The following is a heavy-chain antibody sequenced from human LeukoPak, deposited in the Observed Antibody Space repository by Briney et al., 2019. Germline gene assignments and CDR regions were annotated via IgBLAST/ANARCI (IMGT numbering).Heavy chain of an antibody. CDR2: IYYSGST. D-gene: IGHD3-10*01. CDR1: GGSISSGGHY. J-gene: IGHJ6*03. CDR3: ARDQFDYMDV. V-gene: IGHV4-31*03. Sequence: SQTLSLTCTVSGGSISSGGHYWSWIRQHPGKGLEWIGYIYYSGSTYYNPSLKSRVTISVDTSKNQFSLKLSSVTAADTAVYYCARDQFDYMDVWGKGTTVTVSS.